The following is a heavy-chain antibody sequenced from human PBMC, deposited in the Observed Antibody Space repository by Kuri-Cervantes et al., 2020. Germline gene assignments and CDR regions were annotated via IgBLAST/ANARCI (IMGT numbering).Heavy chain of an antibody. Sequence: ASVKVSCKVSGYTLTELSMHWARQAPGKGLEWMGGFDPEDGETIYAQKFQGRVTMTRNTSISTAYMELSSLRSEDTAVYYCARGLGSGSYYYYYYGMDVWGQGTTVTVSS. J-gene: IGHJ6*02. CDR3: ARGLGSGSYYYYYYGMDV. V-gene: IGHV1-24*01. CDR1: GYTLTELS. CDR2: FDPEDGET. D-gene: IGHD3-10*01.